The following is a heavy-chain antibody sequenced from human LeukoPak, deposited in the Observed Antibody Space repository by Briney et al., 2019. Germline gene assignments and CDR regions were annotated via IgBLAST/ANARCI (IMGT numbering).Heavy chain of an antibody. Sequence: GGSLRLSCAASGFTFSTYDMNWVRQAPGKGLGWVSHISTTGTTVYSAEAVKGRFTISRDNAKNSLYLQMNSLRAEDTAVYYCARGLTMGHFGGQGTLVTVSS. CDR2: ISTTGTTV. J-gene: IGHJ4*02. D-gene: IGHD4/OR15-4a*01. CDR1: GFTFSTYD. V-gene: IGHV3-48*03. CDR3: ARGLTMGHF.